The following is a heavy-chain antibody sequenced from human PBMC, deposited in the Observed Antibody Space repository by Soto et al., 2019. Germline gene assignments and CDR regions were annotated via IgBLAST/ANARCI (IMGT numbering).Heavy chain of an antibody. D-gene: IGHD3-10*01. J-gene: IGHJ6*02. V-gene: IGHV3-30-3*01. CDR2: ISYDGSNK. CDR3: ARALLSYGSGPTGV. CDR1: GFTFSSYG. Sequence: GGSRRRSWAASGFTFSSYGMHGVRQAPGKGLEWVAVISYDGSNKYYADSVKGRFTISRDNSKNTLYLQMNSLRAEDTAVYYCARALLSYGSGPTGVWGQGTTVTVSS.